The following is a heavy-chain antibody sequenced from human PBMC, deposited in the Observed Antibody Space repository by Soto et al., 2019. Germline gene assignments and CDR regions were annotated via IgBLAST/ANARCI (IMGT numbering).Heavy chain of an antibody. D-gene: IGHD6-6*01. V-gene: IGHV4-30-4*01. CDR3: ASSSIAARSYFDY. CDR1: GGSISSGDYY. Sequence: QVQLQESGPGLVKPSQTLSLTCTVSGGSISSGDYYWSWIRQPPGKGLEWIVYIYYSGSTYYNPSLKSRVTISVDTSKNQFSLKLSSVTAADTAVYYCASSSIAARSYFDYWGQGTLVTVSS. CDR2: IYYSGST. J-gene: IGHJ4*02.